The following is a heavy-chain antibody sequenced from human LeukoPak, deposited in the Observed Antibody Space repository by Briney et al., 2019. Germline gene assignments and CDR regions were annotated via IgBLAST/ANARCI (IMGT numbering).Heavy chain of an antibody. Sequence: SETLSLTCTVSGGSISSSSYYWGWIRQPPGKGLEWIGSIYYSGSTYYNPSLKSRVTISVDTSKNQFSLKLSSVTAADTAVYYCARGVIAAGGNDFDYWGQGTLVTVSS. V-gene: IGHV4-39*07. CDR2: IYYSGST. J-gene: IGHJ4*02. CDR3: ARGVIAAGGNDFDY. D-gene: IGHD6-13*01. CDR1: GGSISSSSYY.